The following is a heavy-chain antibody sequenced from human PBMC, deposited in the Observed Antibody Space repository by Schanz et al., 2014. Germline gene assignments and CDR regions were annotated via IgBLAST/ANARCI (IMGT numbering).Heavy chain of an antibody. CDR2: IFFRGST. Sequence: QVQLQESGPGLVKPSETLSLTCTVSGVSIGGYYWSWIRQPPGKGLEWIGYIFFRGSTYYNPSLKGRAPMSVDTSKTQFSLNLWSVTAVDTAVYYCASKGLTTDAFDIWGQGTMVTVSS. CDR3: ASKGLTTDAFDI. J-gene: IGHJ3*02. V-gene: IGHV4-59*12. CDR1: GVSIGGYY. D-gene: IGHD2-8*01.